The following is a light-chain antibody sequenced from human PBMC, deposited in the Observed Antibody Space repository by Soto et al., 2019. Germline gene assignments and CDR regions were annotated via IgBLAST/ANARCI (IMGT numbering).Light chain of an antibody. Sequence: AGQVVTTNFAWYQQKSGQSPRLLIYDVSIRATGVPARFSGAGSETDCTLTFSGLQSEDSAIYFCQHSANRPVAFGQGTKVEIK. CDR1: QVVTTN. CDR2: DVS. CDR3: QHSANRPVA. J-gene: IGKJ1*01. V-gene: IGKV3-15*01.